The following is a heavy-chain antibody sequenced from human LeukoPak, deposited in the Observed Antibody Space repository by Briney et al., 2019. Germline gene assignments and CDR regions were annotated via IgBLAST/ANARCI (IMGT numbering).Heavy chain of an antibody. V-gene: IGHV3-23*01. CDR3: AKFLEWLESFDY. J-gene: IGHJ4*02. D-gene: IGHD3-3*01. CDR2: ISGSGGST. Sequence: ETLSLTCTVSGGSISSSSYYWGWIRQPPGKGLEWVSAISGSGGSTYYADSVKGRFTISRDNSKNTLYLQMNSLRAEDTAVYYCAKFLEWLESFDYWGQGTLVTVSS. CDR1: GGSISSSSYY.